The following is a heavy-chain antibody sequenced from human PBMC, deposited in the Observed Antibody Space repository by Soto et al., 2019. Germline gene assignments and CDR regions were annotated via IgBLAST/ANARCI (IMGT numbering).Heavy chain of an antibody. CDR1: GFTFSNYG. Sequence: QVQLVESGGGVVQPGRSLRLSCAASGFTFSNYGMHWVRLAPGKGLEWVAVIWYDGSNKYYADSVKGRFTISRDNSRNTLYLQMNSLRAEDTAVYYCARDPQHRFLEWSLPAYYDYWGQGTLVTVSS. V-gene: IGHV3-33*01. J-gene: IGHJ4*02. D-gene: IGHD3-3*01. CDR3: ARDPQHRFLEWSLPAYYDY. CDR2: IWYDGSNK.